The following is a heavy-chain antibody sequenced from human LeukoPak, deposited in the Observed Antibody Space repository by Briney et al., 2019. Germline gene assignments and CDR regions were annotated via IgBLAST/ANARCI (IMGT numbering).Heavy chain of an antibody. V-gene: IGHV1-69*13. CDR2: IIPIFGTA. J-gene: IGHJ4*02. Sequence: GASVKVSCKASGGTFSSYAISWVRQAPGQGLEWMGGIIPIFGTANYAQKFQGRVTITADESTSTAYMELSSLRSEDTAVYYCARGGLGGSTGAFDYWGQGTLVTVSS. D-gene: IGHD1-26*01. CDR3: ARGGLGGSTGAFDY. CDR1: GGTFSSYA.